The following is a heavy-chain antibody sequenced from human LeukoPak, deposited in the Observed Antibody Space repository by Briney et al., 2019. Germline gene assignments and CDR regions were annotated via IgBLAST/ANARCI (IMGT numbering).Heavy chain of an antibody. J-gene: IGHJ6*03. CDR3: ARTGYSSSWYTPLYYYYYYMDV. Sequence: SETLSLTCTVSGGSISSSSYYWGWIRQPPGKGLEWIGSIYYSGSTYYNPSLKSRVTISVDTSKNQFSLKLSSVTAADTAVYYCARTGYSSSWYTPLYYYYYYMDVWGKGTTVTVSS. CDR1: GGSISSSSYY. CDR2: IYYSGST. V-gene: IGHV4-39*07. D-gene: IGHD6-13*01.